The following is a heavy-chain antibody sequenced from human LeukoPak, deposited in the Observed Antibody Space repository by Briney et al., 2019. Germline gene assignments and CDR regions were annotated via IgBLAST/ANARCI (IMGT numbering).Heavy chain of an antibody. V-gene: IGHV4-4*07. CDR2: IYTSGST. CDR3: ARYVPVKTGTTRASFDY. D-gene: IGHD1-1*01. CDR1: GGSISSYY. J-gene: IGHJ4*02. Sequence: SEALSLTCTVSGGSISSYYWSWIRQPAGKGLEWIGRIYTSGSTNYNPSLKSRVTMSVDTSKNQFSLKLSSVTAADTAVYYCARYVPVKTGTTRASFDYWGQGILVTVSS.